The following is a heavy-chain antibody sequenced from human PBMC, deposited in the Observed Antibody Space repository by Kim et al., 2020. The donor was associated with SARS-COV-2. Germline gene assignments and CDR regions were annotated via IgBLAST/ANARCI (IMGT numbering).Heavy chain of an antibody. CDR3: ARGLPYNWNYFIEYYYYYYGMDV. CDR2: IYSGGST. CDR1: GFTVSSNY. J-gene: IGHJ6*02. V-gene: IGHV3-66*01. D-gene: IGHD1-7*01. Sequence: GGSLRLSCAASGFTVSSNYMSWVRQAPGKGLEWVSVIYSGGSTYYADSVKGRFTISRDNSKNTLYLQMNSLRAEDTAVYYCARGLPYNWNYFIEYYYYYYGMDVWGQGTTVTVSS.